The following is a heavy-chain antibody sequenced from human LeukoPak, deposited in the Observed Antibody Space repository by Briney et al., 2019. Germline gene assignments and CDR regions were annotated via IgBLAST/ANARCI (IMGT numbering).Heavy chain of an antibody. CDR1: GYTFRFYN. D-gene: IGHD1/OR15-1a*01. Sequence: PRASVKVSCKTSGYTFRFYNITWVRQAPGQGLEWMGRFSASNGHTDSARNFQDRVTMTADTSTTTAYMELKSLRSDDTAVYYCARTPEKQIDYWGQGTLVTVSS. CDR3: ARTPEKQIDY. V-gene: IGHV1-18*01. J-gene: IGHJ4*02. CDR2: FSASNGHT.